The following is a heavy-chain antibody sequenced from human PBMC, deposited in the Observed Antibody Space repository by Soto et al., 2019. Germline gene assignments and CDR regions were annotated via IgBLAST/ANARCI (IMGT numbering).Heavy chain of an antibody. D-gene: IGHD3-22*01. CDR1: GFSLSTSGVG. J-gene: IGHJ4*02. V-gene: IGHV2-5*02. Sequence: SGPTLVNPTQTLTLTCTFSGFSLSTSGVGVGWIRQPPGKALEWLALIYWDDDKRYSPSLKSRLTITKDTSKNQVVLTMTNMDPVDTAKYFCAHAIYSYDSSGYNSASPGFDYWGQGTRVTVAS. CDR2: IYWDDDK. CDR3: AHAIYSYDSSGYNSASPGFDY.